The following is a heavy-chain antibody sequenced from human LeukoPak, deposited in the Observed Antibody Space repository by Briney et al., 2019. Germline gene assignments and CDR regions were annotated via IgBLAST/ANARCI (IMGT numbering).Heavy chain of an antibody. CDR2: IYPGDSDT. CDR3: ARRKYYGSGSSFGMDV. V-gene: IGHV5-51*01. J-gene: IGHJ6*02. CDR1: GYTFTNYW. Sequence: GESLKISCEGSGYTFTNYWIGWVRQMPGKGLEWMGIIYPGDSDTRYSPSFQRQVTISADKSISTAYLQWSSLKASDTAMYYCARRKYYGSGSSFGMDVWGQGTTVTVSS. D-gene: IGHD3-10*01.